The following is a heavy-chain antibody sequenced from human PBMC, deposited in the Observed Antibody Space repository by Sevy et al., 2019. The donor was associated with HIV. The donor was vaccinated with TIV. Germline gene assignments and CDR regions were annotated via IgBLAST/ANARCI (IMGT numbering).Heavy chain of an antibody. CDR3: ARVVEPAGIDPYYYGVDV. D-gene: IGHD2-2*02. CDR2: INPKSGGT. V-gene: IGHV1-2*02. Sequence: ASVKVSCKASGYTFTDYYIHWVRQAPGQGLEWMGWINPKSGGTNYAQKFHGRVTMTRDTSISTAYMELSRLRSDDTDVYYCARVVEPAGIDPYYYGVDVWGPGATVTVSS. J-gene: IGHJ6*02. CDR1: GYTFTDYY.